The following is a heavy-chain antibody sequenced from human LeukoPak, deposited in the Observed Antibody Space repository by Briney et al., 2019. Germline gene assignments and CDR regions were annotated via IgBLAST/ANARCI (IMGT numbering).Heavy chain of an antibody. CDR2: INHSGST. CDR3: ARGVSGWQYYFDY. CDR1: GGSFSGYY. J-gene: IGHJ4*02. D-gene: IGHD6-19*01. Sequence: KASETLSLTCAVYGGSFSGYYWSWIRQPPGKGLEWIGEINHSGSTNYNPSLKSRVTISVDTSKNQFSLKLSSVTAADTAVYYCARGVSGWQYYFDYWGQGTLVTASS. V-gene: IGHV4-34*01.